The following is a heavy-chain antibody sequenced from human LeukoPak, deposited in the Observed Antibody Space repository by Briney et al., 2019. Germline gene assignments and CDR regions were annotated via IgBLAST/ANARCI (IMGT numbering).Heavy chain of an antibody. CDR3: ARDVDTSSHSSQLDP. D-gene: IGHD5-18*01. CDR2: IQSDGSKQ. J-gene: IGHJ5*02. V-gene: IGHV3-33*01. Sequence: PGGSLRLSCATAGFTFSTFRIHWVRQTPGKGLEWAAAIQSDGSKQYYGDSVKGRFTISRDSSKNTVYLQMNSLRDEDTAVYYCARDVDTSSHSSQLDPWGQGTLVTVSS. CDR1: GFTFSTFR.